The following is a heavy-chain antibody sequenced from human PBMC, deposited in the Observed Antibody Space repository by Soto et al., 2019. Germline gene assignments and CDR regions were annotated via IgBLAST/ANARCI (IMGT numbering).Heavy chain of an antibody. CDR1: GLTFSTYA. CDR2: ISGSGGTT. J-gene: IGHJ6*02. CDR3: ARYCSPTSCTIRYGMDV. V-gene: IGHV3-23*01. Sequence: EVQLLESGGGLVQPGGSLRLSCVASGLTFSTYAMSWVRQAPREGLKWVSTISGSGGTTYYADSVKGRFTISRDNSKNTLYLQVNSLRAEDSAKYYCARYCSPTSCTIRYGMDVWGQGTTVTVSS. D-gene: IGHD2-15*01.